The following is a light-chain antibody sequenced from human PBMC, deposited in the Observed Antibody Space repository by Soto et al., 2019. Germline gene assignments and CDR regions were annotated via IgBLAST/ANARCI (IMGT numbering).Light chain of an antibody. J-gene: IGLJ2*01. CDR2: AVS. V-gene: IGLV2-14*03. CDR3: FSYTSSGTMI. CDR1: SSDVGGYNY. Sequence: QSALTQPASVSGSPGQSITISCTGTSSDVGGYNYVSWYQQHPGKAPKLMIYAVSNRPSGVSNRLSGSKSGNTASLTISGIQTEDEAEYYCFSYTSSGTMIFGGGTKLTVL.